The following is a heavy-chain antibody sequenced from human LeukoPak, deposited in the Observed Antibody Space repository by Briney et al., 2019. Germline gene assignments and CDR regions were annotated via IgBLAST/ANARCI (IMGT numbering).Heavy chain of an antibody. CDR3: ARAYSSGWYGSTGY. CDR1: GYTFIDYY. CDR2: IDPKSGGT. Sequence: GASVKVSCKASGYTFIDYYIHWVRQAPGQGLEWMGWIDPKSGGTSYAQKFQDRVAMIRDTSISTAYMELTRLRSDDTAVYYCARAYSSGWYGSTGYWGQGTLVTVSS. V-gene: IGHV1-2*02. D-gene: IGHD6-19*01. J-gene: IGHJ4*02.